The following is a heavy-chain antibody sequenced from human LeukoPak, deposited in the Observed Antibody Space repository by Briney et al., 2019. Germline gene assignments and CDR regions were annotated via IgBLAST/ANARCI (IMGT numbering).Heavy chain of an antibody. Sequence: KPSETLSLTCTVSGGSISSYYWSWIRQPPGKGLEWIGYIYYSGSTNYNPSLKSRVTISVDTSKNQFSLKLSSVTAAGTAVYYCARGMNGSFDYWGQGTLVTVSS. CDR3: ARGMNGSFDY. V-gene: IGHV4-59*01. CDR2: IYYSGST. CDR1: GGSISSYY. D-gene: IGHD5-24*01. J-gene: IGHJ4*02.